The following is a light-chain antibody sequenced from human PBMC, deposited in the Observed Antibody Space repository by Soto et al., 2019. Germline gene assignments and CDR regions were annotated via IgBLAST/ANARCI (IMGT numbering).Light chain of an antibody. V-gene: IGLV2-8*01. J-gene: IGLJ2*01. CDR2: DIF. Sequence: QSALTQPPSASGSPGQSVTISCTGTSSDIGGYNLVSWYRQYPGKPPKLIIYDIFKRPSGVPDRFSGSNSGTTASLPVSGLQAEDEADYYCSSYAGSNTLAFGGGTKLTVL. CDR3: SSYAGSNTLA. CDR1: SSDIGGYNL.